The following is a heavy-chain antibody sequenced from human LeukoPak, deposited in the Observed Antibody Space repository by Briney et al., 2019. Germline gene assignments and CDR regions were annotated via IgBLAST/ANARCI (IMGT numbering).Heavy chain of an antibody. CDR2: IYYSGST. D-gene: IGHD2-15*01. V-gene: IGHV4-39*01. CDR3: ARHRCSGGSCYPMNWFDP. CDR1: GGSISSSSYY. Sequence: SETLSLTCTVSGGSISSSSYYWGWIRQPPGKGLEWIGSIYYSGSTNYNPSLKSRVTISVDTSKNQFSLKLSSVTAADTAVYYCARHRCSGGSCYPMNWFDPWGQGTLVTVSS. J-gene: IGHJ5*02.